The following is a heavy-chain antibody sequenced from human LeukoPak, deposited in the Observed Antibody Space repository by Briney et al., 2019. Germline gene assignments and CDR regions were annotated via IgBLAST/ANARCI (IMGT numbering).Heavy chain of an antibody. CDR2: INPSGST. V-gene: IGHV4-4*07. J-gene: IGHJ5*02. Sequence: PSETLFLTCTVSGGSVSSYYWSWIRQPAGKGLEWIGRINPSGSTNYNPSLKSRLTMSVDTSKNQFSLKLSSVTAADTAVYYCARIHGDYNDPWGQGTLVTVSS. D-gene: IGHD4-17*01. CDR1: GGSVSSYY. CDR3: ARIHGDYNDP.